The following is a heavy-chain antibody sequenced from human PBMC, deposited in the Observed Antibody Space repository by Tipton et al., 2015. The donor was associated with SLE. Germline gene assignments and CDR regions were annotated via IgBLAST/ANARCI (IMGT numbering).Heavy chain of an antibody. CDR1: GGSISSSSYY. J-gene: IGHJ4*02. CDR3: ARDGDTAMVAHHY. Sequence: TLSLTCTVSGGSISSSSYYWGWIRQPPGKGLEWIGSIYYSGSTYYNPSLKSRVTISVDTSKNQFSLKLSSVTAADTAVYYCARDGDTAMVAHHYLGQGTLVTVSS. CDR2: IYYSGST. V-gene: IGHV4-39*07. D-gene: IGHD5-18*01.